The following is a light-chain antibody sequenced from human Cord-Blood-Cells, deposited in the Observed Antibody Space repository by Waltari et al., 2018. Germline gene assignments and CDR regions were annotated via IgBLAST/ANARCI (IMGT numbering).Light chain of an antibody. CDR1: SGDVGGYHC. CDR3: SSYTSSSTLDVV. Sequence: QSALTQPASVSGPPGHAITIPCTGHSGDVGGYHCVSWYQQHPGKAPNLMIYDVSIRPSGVSNRFSGSKSGNTASLTISGLQAEDEADYYCSSYTSSSTLDVVFGGGTKLTVL. V-gene: IGLV2-14*01. CDR2: DVS. J-gene: IGLJ2*01.